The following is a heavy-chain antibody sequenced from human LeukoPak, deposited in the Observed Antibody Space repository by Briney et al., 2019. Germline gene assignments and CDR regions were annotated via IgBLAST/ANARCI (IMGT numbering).Heavy chain of an antibody. CDR3: ASRAYYYDSSGYPNWFDP. CDR2: IYYSGST. CDR1: GGSISSSSYY. J-gene: IGHJ5*02. D-gene: IGHD3-22*01. Sequence: SETLSLTCTVSGGSISSSSYYWGWIRQPPGKGLEWIGSIYYSGSTYYNPSLKSRVTISVDTSKNQFSLKLSSVTAADTAEYYCASRAYYYDSSGYPNWFDPWGQGTLVTVSS. V-gene: IGHV4-39*01.